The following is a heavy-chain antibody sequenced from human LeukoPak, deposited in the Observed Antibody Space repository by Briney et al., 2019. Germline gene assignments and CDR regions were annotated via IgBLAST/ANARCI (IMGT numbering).Heavy chain of an antibody. D-gene: IGHD6-25*01. CDR2: ISWNSGSI. CDR3: ARVRGSYYHYTMDV. J-gene: IGHJ6*02. Sequence: PGGSLRLSCAASGFTFDDYAMHWVRQAPGKGLEWVSGISWNSGSIGYADSVKGRFTISRDNAKNSLYLQMNSLRSGDTAVYYCARVRGSYYHYTMDVWGQGTTVTVSS. V-gene: IGHV3-9*01. CDR1: GFTFDDYA.